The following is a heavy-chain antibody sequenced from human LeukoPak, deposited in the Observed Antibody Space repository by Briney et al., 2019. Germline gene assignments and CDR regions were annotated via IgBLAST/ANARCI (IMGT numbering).Heavy chain of an antibody. Sequence: SETLSLTCTVSGGSISSYYWTWIRQPPGKGLEYIGYIYYTGTTNYNPSPKSRGTISVDTSKNQFSLKLTSVTAADTAVYYCASSHLYSSSWYLSGRFDFWGQGTLVTVSS. D-gene: IGHD6-13*01. J-gene: IGHJ4*02. CDR2: IYYTGTT. CDR3: ASSHLYSSSWYLSGRFDF. CDR1: GGSISSYY. V-gene: IGHV4-59*01.